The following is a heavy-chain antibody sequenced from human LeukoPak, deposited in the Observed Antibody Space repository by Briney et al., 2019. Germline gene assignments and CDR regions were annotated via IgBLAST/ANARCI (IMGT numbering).Heavy chain of an antibody. Sequence: PSETLSLTCTVSGGSISSYYWSWIRQPPGKGLEWIGYIFYSGSTNYNPSLKSRVTISVDTSKNQFSLKLSSVTAADTAVHYCARLDPHSSGPDYWGQGTLVTVSS. CDR2: IFYSGST. CDR1: GGSISSYY. CDR3: ARLDPHSSGPDY. V-gene: IGHV4-59*08. J-gene: IGHJ4*02. D-gene: IGHD6-19*01.